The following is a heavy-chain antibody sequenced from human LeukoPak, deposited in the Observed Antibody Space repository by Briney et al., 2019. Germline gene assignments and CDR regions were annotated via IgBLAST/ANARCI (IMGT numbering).Heavy chain of an antibody. Sequence: GRTLRLSCAASGFTFSSYGIHWVRQAPGKGLEWVALISYDGSNKYYADSVKGRFSISRDNSKNTLYLQMNSLRGEDTAVYYCAKGDDSSGWYLIDYWGQGTLVTVSS. CDR3: AKGDDSSGWYLIDY. CDR2: ISYDGSNK. CDR1: GFTFSSYG. D-gene: IGHD6-19*01. J-gene: IGHJ4*02. V-gene: IGHV3-30*18.